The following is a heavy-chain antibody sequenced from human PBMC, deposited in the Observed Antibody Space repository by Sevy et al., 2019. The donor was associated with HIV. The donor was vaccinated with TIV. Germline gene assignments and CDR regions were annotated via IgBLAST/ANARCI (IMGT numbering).Heavy chain of an antibody. CDR3: AREGVVVTTTTYYYYYGMDV. J-gene: IGHJ6*02. Sequence: ASVKVSCKASGYTFTSYYMHWVRQAPGQGLEWMGIINPSGGSTSYAQKFQGRVTMTRDTSTSTVYMELSSLRSEDTAVYYCAREGVVVTTTTYYYYYGMDVWGQGTTVTVSS. V-gene: IGHV1-46*01. CDR2: INPSGGST. CDR1: GYTFTSYY. D-gene: IGHD2-21*02.